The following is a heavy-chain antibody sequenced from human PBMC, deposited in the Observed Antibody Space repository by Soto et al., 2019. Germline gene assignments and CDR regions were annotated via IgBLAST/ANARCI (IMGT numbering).Heavy chain of an antibody. V-gene: IGHV4-30-4*02. CDR3: ASGYYDILTGRDTKYYFDY. CDR2: IYYSGNT. CDR1: GGSIINCDYY. J-gene: IGHJ4*02. D-gene: IGHD3-9*01. Sequence: SDTLSLTCTVSGGSIINCDYYWTWIRQPTGKGLEWIGYIYYSGNTYYNPSLKSRVMISVDTSKNQFSLNLSSVTAADTAVYYCASGYYDILTGRDTKYYFDYWGQGALVTVS.